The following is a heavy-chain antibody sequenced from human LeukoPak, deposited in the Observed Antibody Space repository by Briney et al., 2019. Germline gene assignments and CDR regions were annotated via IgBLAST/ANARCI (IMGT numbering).Heavy chain of an antibody. CDR1: GFTFSSYA. J-gene: IGHJ6*03. D-gene: IGHD6-19*01. Sequence: PWGSLRLSCAASGFTFSSYAMAWVRQAPGKGLDWVSGISSGGGATYYANSVKGRFTITRDNAKNPLYLQMNSLRAEDTALYYCARENTGIAVAGTFIDYYYYYMDVWGKGTTVTVSS. V-gene: IGHV3-23*01. CDR2: ISSGGGAT. CDR3: ARENTGIAVAGTFIDYYYYYMDV.